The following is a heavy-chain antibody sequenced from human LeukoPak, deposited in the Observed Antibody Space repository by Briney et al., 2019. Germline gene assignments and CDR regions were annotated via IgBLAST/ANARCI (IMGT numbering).Heavy chain of an antibody. J-gene: IGHJ4*02. CDR2: ISWNSGSI. Sequence: KSGGSLRLSCAASGFTFDDYAMHWVRQAPGKGLEWVSGISWNSGSIGYADSVKGRFTISRDNAKNSLYLQMNSLRAEDTALYYCALAEYSGSNPRYFDYWGQGTLVTVSS. CDR3: ALAEYSGSNPRYFDY. V-gene: IGHV3-9*01. CDR1: GFTFDDYA. D-gene: IGHD1-26*01.